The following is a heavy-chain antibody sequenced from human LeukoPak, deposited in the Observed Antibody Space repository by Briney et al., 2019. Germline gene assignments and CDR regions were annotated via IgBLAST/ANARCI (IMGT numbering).Heavy chain of an antibody. Sequence: GRSLRLSCAASGFTFSSYAMHWVRQAPGKGLEWVAVISYDGSNKYYADSVKGRFTISRDNSKNTLYLQMNSLRAEDTAVYYCARAGPHYYYGMDVWGQGTTVTVSS. CDR3: ARAGPHYYYGMDV. CDR1: GFTFSSYA. V-gene: IGHV3-30-3*01. CDR2: ISYDGSNK. J-gene: IGHJ6*02.